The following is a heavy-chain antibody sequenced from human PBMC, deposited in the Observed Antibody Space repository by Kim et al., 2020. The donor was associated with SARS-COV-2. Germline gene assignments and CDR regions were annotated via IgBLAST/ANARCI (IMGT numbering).Heavy chain of an antibody. J-gene: IGHJ6*02. Sequence: GGSLRLSCTASGFTFGDYAMSWVRQAPGKGLEWVGFIRGKGYGGTTEYAASVKGRFTISRDDSKNIAYLQMNSLKTEDTAVYYCSREVDIVATRDSDYYGMDVWGQGTTVTVSS. D-gene: IGHD5-12*01. CDR1: GFTFGDYA. CDR3: SREVDIVATRDSDYYGMDV. V-gene: IGHV3-49*04. CDR2: IRGKGYGGTT.